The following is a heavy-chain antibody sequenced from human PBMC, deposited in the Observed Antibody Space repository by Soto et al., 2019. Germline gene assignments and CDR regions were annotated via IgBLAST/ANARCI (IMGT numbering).Heavy chain of an antibody. CDR2: ISGSGGST. D-gene: IGHD3-3*01. CDR1: GFTFSSYA. CDR3: AKSKIDFGVVIPRLFDY. V-gene: IGHV3-23*01. Sequence: RGSLRLSCAASGFTFSSYAMSWVRQAPGKGLEWVSAISGSGGSTYYADSVKGRFTISRDNSKNTLYLQMNSLRAEDTAVYYCAKSKIDFGVVIPRLFDYWGQGTLVTVSS. J-gene: IGHJ4*02.